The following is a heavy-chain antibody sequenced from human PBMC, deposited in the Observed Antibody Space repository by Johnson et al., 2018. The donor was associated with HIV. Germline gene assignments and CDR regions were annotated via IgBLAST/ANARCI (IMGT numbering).Heavy chain of an antibody. CDR3: AKDLRVFDWFNAYDAFDI. Sequence: VQLVESGGGLVQPGGSLRLSCAASGFTFSNYWMSWVRQAPGKGLEWVANIKQDGSEKYYVDSVKGRFPISRENAKNSVYLQMNSLRADDTAVYYCAKDLRVFDWFNAYDAFDIWGQGTMVTVSS. CDR1: GFTFSNYW. J-gene: IGHJ3*02. CDR2: IKQDGSEK. V-gene: IGHV3-7*01. D-gene: IGHD3-9*01.